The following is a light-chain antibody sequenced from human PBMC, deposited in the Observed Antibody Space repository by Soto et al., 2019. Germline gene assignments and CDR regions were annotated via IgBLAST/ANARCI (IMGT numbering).Light chain of an antibody. Sequence: QSALTQPASVSGSPGQSITISCTGTSSDVGSYNLVSWYQQHPVKAPKLMIYEGSKRPSGVSNRFSGSKSGNTASLTISGLQAEDEAENYVCTYAGSIAVVFGGGTHLTVL. CDR2: EGS. J-gene: IGLJ2*01. CDR3: CTYAGSIAVV. V-gene: IGLV2-23*01. CDR1: SSDVGSYNL.